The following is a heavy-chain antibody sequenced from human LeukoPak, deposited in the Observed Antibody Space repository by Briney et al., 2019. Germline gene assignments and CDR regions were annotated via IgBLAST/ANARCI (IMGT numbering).Heavy chain of an antibody. D-gene: IGHD3-10*01. V-gene: IGHV4-59*10. CDR1: AGSFSGYY. CDR3: ASGSGSYYGGIN. CDR2: IYTSGST. J-gene: IGHJ4*02. Sequence: SETLSLTCAVYAGSFSGYYWSWIRQPPGKGLEWIGRIYTSGSTNYNPSLKSRVTMSVDTSKNQFSLKLSSVTAADTAVYYCASGSGSYYGGINWGQGTLVTVSS.